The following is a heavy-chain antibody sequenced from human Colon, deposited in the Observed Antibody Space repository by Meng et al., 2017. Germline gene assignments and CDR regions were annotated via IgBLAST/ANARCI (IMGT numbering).Heavy chain of an antibody. J-gene: IGHJ4*02. D-gene: IGHD6-19*01. CDR2: INTDGSNT. CDR1: GFTFSRYW. CDR3: VRGIGITVAGSMDY. V-gene: IGHV3-74*01. Sequence: GESLKISCAASGFTFSRYWMHWVRQAPGKGPVWVSRINTDGSNTAYADSVKGRFTISRDNAKDTLYLQMNSLRAEDTAVYYCVRGIGITVAGSMDYWGQGTLVTVSS.